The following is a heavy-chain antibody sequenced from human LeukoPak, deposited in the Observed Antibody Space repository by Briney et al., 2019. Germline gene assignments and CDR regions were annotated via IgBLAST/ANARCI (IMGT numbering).Heavy chain of an antibody. Sequence: PSETLSLTCTVSGGSISSSSYYWGWIRQPPGKGLEWIGSIYYSGSTYYNPSLKSRVTISVDTSKNQFSLKLSSVTAADTAVYYCARSGIAVALYYFDYWGQGTLVTVSS. CDR1: GGSISSSSYY. CDR3: ARSGIAVALYYFDY. V-gene: IGHV4-39*01. J-gene: IGHJ4*02. CDR2: IYYSGST. D-gene: IGHD6-19*01.